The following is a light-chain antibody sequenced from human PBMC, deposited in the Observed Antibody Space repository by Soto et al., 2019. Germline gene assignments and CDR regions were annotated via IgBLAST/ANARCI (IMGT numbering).Light chain of an antibody. CDR3: ISYTSSSTWV. CDR1: SSDVGGYNY. CDR2: EVS. J-gene: IGLJ3*02. V-gene: IGLV2-8*01. Sequence: QSALTQPPSASGSPGQSVTISCTGTSSDVGGYNYVSWYQQHPGKAPKLMIYEVSERPSGVPDRFSGSKSSNTASLTVSGLQAEDEADYYCISYTSSSTWVFGGGTKLTVL.